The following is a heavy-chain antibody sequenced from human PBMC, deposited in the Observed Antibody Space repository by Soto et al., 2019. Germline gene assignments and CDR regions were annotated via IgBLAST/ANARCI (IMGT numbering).Heavy chain of an antibody. CDR1: GFTFSSYG. Sequence: GGSLRLSCAASGFTFSSYGVHWVRQAPGKGLEWVAVIWYDGSNKYYADSVKGRFTISRDNSKNTLYLQMNSLRAEDTAVYYCARDHDAFDIWGQGTMVTVSS. CDR3: ARDHDAFDI. V-gene: IGHV3-33*01. J-gene: IGHJ3*02. CDR2: IWYDGSNK.